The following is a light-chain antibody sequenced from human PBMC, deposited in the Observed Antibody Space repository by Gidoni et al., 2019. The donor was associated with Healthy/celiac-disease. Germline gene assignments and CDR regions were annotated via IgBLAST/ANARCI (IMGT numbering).Light chain of an antibody. J-gene: IGKJ3*01. CDR1: QSVSSSY. CDR3: QQYGSSPGFT. CDR2: GAS. V-gene: IGKV3-20*01. Sequence: ESVLTQSPGTLSLSPGERATLACRASQSVSSSYLAWYQQKPGQAPWLLIYGASSLATGIPDRFSGSGSGTDFTLTISSLEPEDFAVYYCQQYGSSPGFTFGPGTKVDIK.